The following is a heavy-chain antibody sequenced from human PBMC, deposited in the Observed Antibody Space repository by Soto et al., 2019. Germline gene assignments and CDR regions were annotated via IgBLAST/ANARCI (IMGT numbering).Heavy chain of an antibody. CDR1: GYTFTSYG. Sequence: QVQLVQSGAEVKKPGASVKVSCKASGYTFTSYGISWVRQAPGQGLEWMGWISAYNGNTNYAQKLQGRVTMTTDTTTSTAYMELRRMRSEDTAVYYCAREGGGSYCSGGSCYPYYFDYWGQGTLVTVSS. CDR3: AREGGGSYCSGGSCYPYYFDY. J-gene: IGHJ4*02. V-gene: IGHV1-18*04. CDR2: ISAYNGNT. D-gene: IGHD2-15*01.